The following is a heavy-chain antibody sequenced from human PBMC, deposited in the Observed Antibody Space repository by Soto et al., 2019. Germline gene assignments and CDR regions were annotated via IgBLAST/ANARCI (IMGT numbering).Heavy chain of an antibody. Sequence: GSVKVSCQGSGYTFTSYAMNWVGQAPGQGLEWMGWINTNTGNPTYAQGFTGRFVFSLDTSVSTAYLQICSLKAEDTAVYYCARDGRSGDGWFDPWGQGTLVTVSS. V-gene: IGHV7-4-1*01. CDR1: GYTFTSYA. J-gene: IGHJ5*02. CDR3: ARDGRSGDGWFDP. D-gene: IGHD2-15*01. CDR2: INTNTGNP.